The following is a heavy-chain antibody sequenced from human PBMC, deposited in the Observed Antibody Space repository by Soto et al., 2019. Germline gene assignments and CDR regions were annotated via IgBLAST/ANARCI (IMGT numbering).Heavy chain of an antibody. J-gene: IGHJ4*02. Sequence: QVQLVQSGGEVKKPGSSVKVSWKASGGTFRNYHINWVRLAPGQGLEWMGSIFPLTDIPDYAQNFQARLTISADKSTSTAYMELSSLTSDDTAMYFCARGPLVVLNYFESWGQGTLVTVSS. CDR2: IFPLTDIP. V-gene: IGHV1-69*02. CDR3: ARGPLVVLNYFES. CDR1: GGTFRNYH.